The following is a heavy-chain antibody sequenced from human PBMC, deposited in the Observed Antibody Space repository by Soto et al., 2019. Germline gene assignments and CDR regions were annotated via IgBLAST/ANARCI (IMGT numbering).Heavy chain of an antibody. J-gene: IGHJ4*02. Sequence: GGSLRLSCAASGFTFDDYAMHWVRQAPGKGLEWVSSISWNSCSIGYADSVKGRFTISRDNSKNSLFLQMNSLRAEETAFYYSAKDSAPSGYSPTGYFDYWGQGTLVTVSS. CDR1: GFTFDDYA. CDR2: ISWNSCSI. D-gene: IGHD3-3*01. V-gene: IGHV3-9*01. CDR3: AKDSAPSGYSPTGYFDY.